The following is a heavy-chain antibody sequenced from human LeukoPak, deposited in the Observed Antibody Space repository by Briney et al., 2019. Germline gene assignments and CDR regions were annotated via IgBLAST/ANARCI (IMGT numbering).Heavy chain of an antibody. Sequence: ASVTVSCKASGYTFTSYDINWVRQATGQGLEWMGWMNPNSGNTGYAQKFQGRVTITRNTSISTAYMELSSLRSEDTAVYYCARGPGPYCGGDCFAFDVWGQGTMVTVSS. V-gene: IGHV1-8*03. D-gene: IGHD2-21*01. CDR3: ARGPGPYCGGDCFAFDV. CDR1: GYTFTSYD. J-gene: IGHJ3*01. CDR2: MNPNSGNT.